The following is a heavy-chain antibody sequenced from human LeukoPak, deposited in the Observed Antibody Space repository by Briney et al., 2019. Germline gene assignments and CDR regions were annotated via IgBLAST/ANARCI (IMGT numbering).Heavy chain of an antibody. CDR1: GFTFGAYA. J-gene: IGHJ4*02. D-gene: IGHD4-23*01. Sequence: GGSLRLSCVASGFTFGAYAMSWVRQAPGKGLEWVSGISGTGGSTHYADSVKGRLTIPRDSSKKTVFLQMNSLRVEDTGVYYCAKAPGLAVVPLDYWGRGTLVTVSS. CDR3: AKAPGLAVVPLDY. V-gene: IGHV3-23*01. CDR2: ISGTGGST.